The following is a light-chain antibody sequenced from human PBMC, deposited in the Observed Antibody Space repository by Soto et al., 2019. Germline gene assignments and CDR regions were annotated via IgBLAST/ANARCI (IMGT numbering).Light chain of an antibody. CDR1: QSVSSIY. CDR2: GAS. V-gene: IGKV3-20*01. Sequence: EIVLTQSPGTLSLSPGERASLSCRASQSVSSIYLAWYQQKPGQAPRLLIYGASSRATGIPDRVSGSGSGTDFTLTISRLEPEDFAVYYCQHYGSSPYTFGQGTKLEIK. J-gene: IGKJ2*01. CDR3: QHYGSSPYT.